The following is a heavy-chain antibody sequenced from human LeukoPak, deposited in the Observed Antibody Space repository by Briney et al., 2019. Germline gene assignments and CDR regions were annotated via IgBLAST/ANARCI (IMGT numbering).Heavy chain of an antibody. V-gene: IGHV3-15*01. J-gene: IGHJ3*02. D-gene: IGHD6-13*01. Sequence: GGSLRLSCAASGFTFSNAWMSWVRQAPGKGLEWVGRIKSKTDGGTTDYAAPVKGRFTISRDDSNNTLYLQMNSLKTEDTAVYYCTTDTLDSSNWEDDAFDIWGQGTMVTVSS. CDR3: TTDTLDSSNWEDDAFDI. CDR2: IKSKTDGGTT. CDR1: GFTFSNAW.